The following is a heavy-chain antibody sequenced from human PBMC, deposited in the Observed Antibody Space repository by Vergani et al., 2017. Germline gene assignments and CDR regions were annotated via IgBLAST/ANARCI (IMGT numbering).Heavy chain of an antibody. CDR1: GGSISSSNYY. CDR2: IDYSGST. Sequence: QLQLQESGPGLVKPSETLSLTCNVSGGSISSSNYYWGWVRQPPGKGLEWIGSIDYSGSTYYNPPLKSRATIFVDRSKNQFSLKLTSATAADTAVFYCALRGGGGRAFDYWGQGTLVTVSS. CDR3: ALRGGGGRAFDY. D-gene: IGHD4-17*01. J-gene: IGHJ4*02. V-gene: IGHV4-39*01.